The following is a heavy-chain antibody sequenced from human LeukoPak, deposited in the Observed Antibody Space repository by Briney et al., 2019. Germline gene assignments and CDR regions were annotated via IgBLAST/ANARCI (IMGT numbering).Heavy chain of an antibody. J-gene: IGHJ6*03. D-gene: IGHD2-2*01. CDR1: GFTFDDYG. V-gene: IGHV3-20*04. Sequence: GGSLRLSCAASGFTFDDYGMSWVRQAPGKGLEWVSGINCNGGSTGYADSVKGRFTISRDNAKNSLYLQMNSLRAEDTAVYYCARRLGYCSSTSCYSGMDVWGKGTTVTVSS. CDR2: INCNGGST. CDR3: ARRLGYCSSTSCYSGMDV.